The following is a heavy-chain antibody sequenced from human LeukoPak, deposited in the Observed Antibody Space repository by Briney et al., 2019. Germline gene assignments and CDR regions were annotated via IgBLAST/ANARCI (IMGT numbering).Heavy chain of an antibody. CDR2: IYHSGST. CDR3: ARGLAYYDSSGYQFDY. J-gene: IGHJ4*02. Sequence: SETLSLTCAVSGYSISSGYYWGWIRQPPGKGLEWIGSIYHSGSTYYNPSLKSRVTISVDTSKNQFSLKLSSVTAADTAVYYCARGLAYYDSSGYQFDYWGQGTLVTVSS. CDR1: GYSISSGYY. D-gene: IGHD3-22*01. V-gene: IGHV4-38-2*01.